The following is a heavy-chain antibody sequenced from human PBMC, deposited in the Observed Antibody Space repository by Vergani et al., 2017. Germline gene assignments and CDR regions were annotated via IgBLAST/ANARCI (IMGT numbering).Heavy chain of an antibody. V-gene: IGHV4-59*01. D-gene: IGHD3-3*01. CDR3: ARERLYDSYYYYGMDV. J-gene: IGHJ6*02. CDR2: IYYSGST. CDR1: GGSISSYY. Sequence: QLQLQESGSGLVKPSQTLSLTCAVSGGSISSYYWSWIRQPPGKGLEWIGYIYYSGSTNYNPSLKSRVTISVDTSKNQFSLKLSSVTAADTAVYYCARERLYDSYYYYGMDVWGQGTTVTVSS.